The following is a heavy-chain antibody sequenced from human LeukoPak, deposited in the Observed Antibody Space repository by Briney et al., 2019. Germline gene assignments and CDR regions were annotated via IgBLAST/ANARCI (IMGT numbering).Heavy chain of an antibody. V-gene: IGHV6-1*01. J-gene: IGHJ4*02. CDR3: VRLVGNIWLDY. CDR1: VDDVSTNKGT. D-gene: IGHD1-26*01. Sequence: LQTLSLTFAISVDDVSTNKGTWKGTRQSPSRGLEWLGRTYYRSQWYNDYAVSVKSRLTITPDTSTNQFSLHLNSVTPDDTAVYSCVRLVGNIWLDYWGQGTLVTVSS. CDR2: TYYRSQWYN.